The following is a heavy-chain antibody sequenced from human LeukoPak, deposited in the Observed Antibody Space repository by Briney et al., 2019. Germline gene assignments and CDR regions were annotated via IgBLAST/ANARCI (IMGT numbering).Heavy chain of an antibody. CDR2: IIPILGIA. V-gene: IGHV1-69*04. CDR3: ARGSDSSGPGFDP. CDR1: GGTFSSYA. D-gene: IGHD3-22*01. Sequence: GSSVKVSCKASGGTFSSYAISWVRQAPGQGLEWMGRIIPILGIANSAQKFQGRVTITADKSTSTAYMELSSLRSEDTAVYYCARGSDSSGPGFDPWGQGTLVTVSS. J-gene: IGHJ5*02.